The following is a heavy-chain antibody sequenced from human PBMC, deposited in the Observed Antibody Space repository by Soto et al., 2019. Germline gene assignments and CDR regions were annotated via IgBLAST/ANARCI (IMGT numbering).Heavy chain of an antibody. CDR3: AKGSGGTVTTRTPDFDY. V-gene: IGHV3-30*18. J-gene: IGHJ4*02. D-gene: IGHD4-17*01. Sequence: PGGSLRLSCAASGFTFSSYGMHWVRQAPGKGLEWVAVISYDGSNKYYADSVKGRFTISRDNSKNTLYLQMNSLRAEDTAVYYCAKGSGGTVTTRTPDFDYWGQGTLVTVSS. CDR2: ISYDGSNK. CDR1: GFTFSSYG.